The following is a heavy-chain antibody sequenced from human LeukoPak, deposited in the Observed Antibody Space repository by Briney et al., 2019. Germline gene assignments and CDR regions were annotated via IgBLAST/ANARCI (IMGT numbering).Heavy chain of an antibody. CDR3: ARQVEMATINDAFDI. CDR1: GGSFSGYY. CDR2: INHSGST. J-gene: IGHJ3*02. V-gene: IGHV4-34*01. Sequence: PSETLSLTCAVYGGSFSGYYWSWIRQPPGKGLEWIGEINHSGSTNYNPSLKSRVTISVDTSKNQFSLKLSSVTAADTAVYYCARQVEMATINDAFDIWGQGTMVTVSS. D-gene: IGHD5-24*01.